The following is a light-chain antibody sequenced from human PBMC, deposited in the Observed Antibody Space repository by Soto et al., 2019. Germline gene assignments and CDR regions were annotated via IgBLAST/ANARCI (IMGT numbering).Light chain of an antibody. V-gene: IGLV2-14*01. Sequence: QSALTQPASVSGSPGQSITISCTGTSSDIGGYNYVSWYQQHPGKAPKLIIFEVSDRPSGVSNRFSGSKSGNTASLTISGLQAEDEADYYCVSYTSIITFYVFGTRTKVTVL. CDR2: EVS. CDR3: VSYTSIITFYV. CDR1: SSDIGGYNY. J-gene: IGLJ1*01.